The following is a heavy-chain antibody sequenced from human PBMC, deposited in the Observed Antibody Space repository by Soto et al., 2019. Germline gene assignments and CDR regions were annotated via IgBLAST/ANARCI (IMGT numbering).Heavy chain of an antibody. D-gene: IGHD2-2*01. CDR1: GFTFSSYS. CDR3: ARDRDRYQLLANWFDP. J-gene: IGHJ5*02. Sequence: EVQLVESGGGLVQPGGSLRLSCAASGFTFSSYSMNWVRQAPGKGLEWVSYISSSSSTIYYADSVKGRFTISRDNAKNSLYLQMNSLRDEDTAVYYCARDRDRYQLLANWFDPWGQGTLVTVSS. CDR2: ISSSSSTI. V-gene: IGHV3-48*02.